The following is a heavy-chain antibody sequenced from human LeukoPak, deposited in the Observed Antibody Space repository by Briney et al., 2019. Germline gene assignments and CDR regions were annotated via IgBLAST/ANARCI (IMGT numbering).Heavy chain of an antibody. Sequence: PGESLKISSKGSGXSFTTYWIGWVRQMPGKGLEWMEIIYPGDSDTRYSPSFQGQVTISADKSISTAYLQWSSLKASDTAMYYCARGYCSSASCHPAFDYWGQGALVTVSS. V-gene: IGHV5-51*01. CDR3: ARGYCSSASCHPAFDY. J-gene: IGHJ4*02. D-gene: IGHD2-2*01. CDR2: IYPGDSDT. CDR1: GXSFTTYW.